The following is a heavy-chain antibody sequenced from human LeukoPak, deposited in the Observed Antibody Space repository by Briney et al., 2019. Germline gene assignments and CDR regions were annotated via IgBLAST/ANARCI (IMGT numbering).Heavy chain of an antibody. Sequence: SETLSLTCTVSGGSIGSSSYYWGWIRQPPGKGLEWIGNIYYSGSTYYNPSLKSRVTISVDTSKNQFSLKLSSVTAADTAVYYCAREEATSIQTFDIWGQGTMVTVSS. CDR2: IYYSGST. J-gene: IGHJ3*02. D-gene: IGHD6-6*01. V-gene: IGHV4-39*07. CDR1: GGSIGSSSYY. CDR3: AREEATSIQTFDI.